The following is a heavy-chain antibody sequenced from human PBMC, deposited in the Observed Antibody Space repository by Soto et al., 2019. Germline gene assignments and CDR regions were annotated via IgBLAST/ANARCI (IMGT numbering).Heavy chain of an antibody. D-gene: IGHD6-13*01. J-gene: IGHJ4*02. Sequence: EVQLLESGGGLVQPGGSLRLSCAASGFTFSNYDMTWVRQAPGKGLEWVSVITGSGGGTYFVDSVKGRFTISRDNSKTTVYLQMNSLRAEDTAVYYCPKRPLTAAGFDYWGQGTLVTVSS. CDR1: GFTFSNYD. CDR2: ITGSGGGT. CDR3: PKRPLTAAGFDY. V-gene: IGHV3-23*01.